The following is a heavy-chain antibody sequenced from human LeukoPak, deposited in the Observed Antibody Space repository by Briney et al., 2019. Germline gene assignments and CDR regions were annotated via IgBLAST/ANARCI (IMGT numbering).Heavy chain of an antibody. CDR2: IYYSGST. CDR3: ARGTTVTPTYFDY. D-gene: IGHD4-17*01. J-gene: IGHJ4*02. CDR1: GGSISSSRYY. Sequence: SETLSLTCTVSGGSISSSRYYWSWIRQPPGKGLEWIGDIYYSGSTNYNPSLKSRVTISVDTSTNQFSLKLSSVTAADTAVYYCARGTTVTPTYFDYWGQGTLVTVSS. V-gene: IGHV4-61*01.